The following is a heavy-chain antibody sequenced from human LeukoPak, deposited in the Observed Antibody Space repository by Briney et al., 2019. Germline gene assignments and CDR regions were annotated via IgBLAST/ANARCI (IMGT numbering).Heavy chain of an antibody. Sequence: GGSLRLSCAVSGFTFSDYWMNWVRQAPGKGLEWVASIRQDGGEKSYVDSVKGRFTISRDNTKNSLYLQMSSLRAEYTAVYYCARDGTAPGLYFDLWGQGTLVTVSS. J-gene: IGHJ4*01. D-gene: IGHD6-13*01. V-gene: IGHV3-7*01. CDR1: GFTFSDYW. CDR3: ARDGTAPGLYFDL. CDR2: IRQDGGEK.